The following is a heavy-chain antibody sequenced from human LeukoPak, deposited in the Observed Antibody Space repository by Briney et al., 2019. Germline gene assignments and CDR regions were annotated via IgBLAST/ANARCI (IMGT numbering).Heavy chain of an antibody. D-gene: IGHD3-10*01. CDR3: ARGGFDY. CDR1: GGSISSSNYY. Sequence: PSETLSLTCTVSGGSISSSNYYWGWIRQPPGKGLEWIGSIYYSGSTYYNPSLKSRITISVDTSKNQFSLKLSSVTAAGTAVYYCARGGFDYWGQGTLVTVSS. V-gene: IGHV4-39*01. CDR2: IYYSGST. J-gene: IGHJ4*02.